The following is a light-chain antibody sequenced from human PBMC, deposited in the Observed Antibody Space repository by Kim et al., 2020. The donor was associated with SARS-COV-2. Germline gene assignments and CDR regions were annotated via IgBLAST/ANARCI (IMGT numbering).Light chain of an antibody. CDR3: SSYTSSSWV. Sequence: QSALTQPASVSGSPGQSITISCTGTSSDVGGYNYVSWYQQHPGKAPKLMIYDVSNRPSGVSNRFSGSKSGNTASLTISGLQAEDEADYYCSSYTSSSWVFGGGPKLT. J-gene: IGLJ3*02. V-gene: IGLV2-14*03. CDR1: SSDVGGYNY. CDR2: DVS.